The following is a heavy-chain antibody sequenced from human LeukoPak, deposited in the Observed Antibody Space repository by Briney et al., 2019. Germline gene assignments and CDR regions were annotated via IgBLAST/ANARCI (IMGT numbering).Heavy chain of an antibody. V-gene: IGHV3-74*01. CDR3: ASRHPDIAGP. J-gene: IGHJ5*02. D-gene: IGHD5-12*01. CDR2: IYSDASST. CDR1: GFTFSSYW. Sequence: PGGSLRLSCAASGFTFSSYWMHWVRQAPGKGLVWVSRIYSDASSTSYVDSVKGRFTISRDNSKNTLYLQMKSLRAEDTAIYYCASRHPDIAGPWGQGTLVTVSS.